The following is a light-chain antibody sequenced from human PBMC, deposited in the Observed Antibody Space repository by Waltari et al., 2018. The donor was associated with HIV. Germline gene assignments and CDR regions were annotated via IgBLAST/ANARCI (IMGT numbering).Light chain of an antibody. CDR3: SSFANRDGFYVL. Sequence: QSALTQPPSASGSPGQSVTLSCTGTNSDIGTYDYVSWYQQHHGKAPKLVISEVTKRPSGVSDRFSGSKSGNTAFLTVAGLQAEDEADYYCSSFANRDGFYVLFGGGTRLTVL. CDR2: EVT. J-gene: IGLJ2*01. CDR1: NSDIGTYDY. V-gene: IGLV2-8*01.